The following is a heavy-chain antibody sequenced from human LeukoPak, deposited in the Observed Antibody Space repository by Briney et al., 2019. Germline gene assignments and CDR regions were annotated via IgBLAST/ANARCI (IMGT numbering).Heavy chain of an antibody. J-gene: IGHJ6*02. Sequence: PGGSLRLSCAASGFTFSSYAMSWVRQAPGKGLEWVSAISGSGGSTYYADSVKGRLTISRDNSKNTLYLQMNSLRAEDTAVYYCAKVGQLVRYYYYGMDVWGQGTTVTVSS. CDR1: GFTFSSYA. V-gene: IGHV3-23*01. D-gene: IGHD6-6*01. CDR3: AKVGQLVRYYYYGMDV. CDR2: ISGSGGST.